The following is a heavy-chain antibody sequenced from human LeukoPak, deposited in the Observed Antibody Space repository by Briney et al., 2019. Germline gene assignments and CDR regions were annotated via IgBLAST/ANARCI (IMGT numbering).Heavy chain of an antibody. D-gene: IGHD2-15*01. CDR1: GYTFTSYG. Sequence: ASVKVSCKASGYTFTSYGISWVRQAPGQGLEWMGWISAYNGNTNYAQKLQSRVTMTTDTSTSTAYMELRSLRSDDTAVYYCARVGYCSGGSCYPLIPGDYWGQGTPVTAAS. CDR2: ISAYNGNT. CDR3: ARVGYCSGGSCYPLIPGDY. J-gene: IGHJ4*02. V-gene: IGHV1-18*01.